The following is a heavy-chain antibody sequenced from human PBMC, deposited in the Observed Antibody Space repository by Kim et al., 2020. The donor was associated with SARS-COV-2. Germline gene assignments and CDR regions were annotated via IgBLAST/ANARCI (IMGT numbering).Heavy chain of an antibody. D-gene: IGHD3-3*01. CDR2: ISYEGSKK. V-gene: IGHV3-30*18. Sequence: GGSLRLSCVVSGFNFNYYGMYWVRQAPGKGLEWVAGISYEGSKKFYADSLMGRFTISSDSSKNTLYLQMDSLTSEDTAIYYCAKRGGVFDFSSSSYIDY. CDR3: AKRGGVFDFSSSSYIDY. J-gene: IGHJ4*01. CDR1: GFNFNYYG.